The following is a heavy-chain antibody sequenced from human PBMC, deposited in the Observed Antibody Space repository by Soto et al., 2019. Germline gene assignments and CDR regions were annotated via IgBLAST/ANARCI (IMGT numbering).Heavy chain of an antibody. CDR1: GGSISSSSYY. D-gene: IGHD3-3*01. CDR2: IYYSGST. V-gene: IGHV4-39*01. CDR3: ARTPDVLRFLNRFDP. J-gene: IGHJ5*02. Sequence: PSETLSLTCTVSGGSISSSSYYWGWIRQPPGKGLEWIGSIYYSGSTYYNPSLKSRVTISVDTSKNQFSLKLSSVTAADTAVYYCARTPDVLRFLNRFDPWGQGTLVTVSS.